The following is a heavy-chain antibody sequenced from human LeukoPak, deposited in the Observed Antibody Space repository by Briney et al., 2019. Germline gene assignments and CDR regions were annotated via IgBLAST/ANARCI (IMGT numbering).Heavy chain of an antibody. CDR3: VKESGPFGAFDI. D-gene: IGHD3-10*01. CDR2: IWSDGINR. V-gene: IGHV3-30*02. Sequence: GGSLRLSCAASGFTFSSYAMHWVRQAPGKGLEWVAVIWSDGINRYYADSVRGRFTISRDNSKKTLHLRLNSLRAEDTAVYYCVKESGPFGAFDIWGQGTMVTVSS. CDR1: GFTFSSYA. J-gene: IGHJ3*02.